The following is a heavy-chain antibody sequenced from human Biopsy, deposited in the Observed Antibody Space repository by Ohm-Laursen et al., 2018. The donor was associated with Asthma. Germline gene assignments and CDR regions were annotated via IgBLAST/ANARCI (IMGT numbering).Heavy chain of an antibody. CDR3: ARAVDYSHYYGIDV. Sequence: SVKVSCKTSGYTFNSAGITWARQAPGQGLEWMGWISVYNGNTKDAQKLQDRVTMITDTSTSTAYMELRSLRSDDTAVYFCARAVDYSHYYGIDVWGQGTTVTVS. D-gene: IGHD3-10*01. CDR1: GYTFNSAG. J-gene: IGHJ6*02. CDR2: ISVYNGNT. V-gene: IGHV1-18*01.